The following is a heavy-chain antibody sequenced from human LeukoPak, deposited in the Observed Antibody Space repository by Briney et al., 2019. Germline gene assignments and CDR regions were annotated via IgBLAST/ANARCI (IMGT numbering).Heavy chain of an antibody. Sequence: PSETLSLTCTVSGGSISSYYWSWIRQPAGKGLEWIGRIYTSGSTNYNPSLKSRVTISVDTSKNQFSLKLSSVTAADTAVYYCAREKVGDYDFWSGYYTGYYYYYMDVWGKGTTVTVSS. V-gene: IGHV4-4*07. CDR1: GGSISSYY. CDR3: AREKVGDYDFWSGYYTGYYYYYMDV. CDR2: IYTSGST. D-gene: IGHD3-3*01. J-gene: IGHJ6*03.